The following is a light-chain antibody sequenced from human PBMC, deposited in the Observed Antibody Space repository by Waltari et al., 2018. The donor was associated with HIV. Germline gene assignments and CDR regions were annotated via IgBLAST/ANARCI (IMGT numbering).Light chain of an antibody. CDR1: QDINHY. CDR3: QQYDSLPVV. V-gene: IGKV1-33*01. Sequence: IQMTQSPSSLSVSVGDTVTITCQASQDINHYLNWYQQKPGKPPKLLMYDASNLEVGVPSMFSGSGSVTHFTFILSSLQPEDIATYYCQQYDSLPVVFGKGTRLEI. CDR2: DAS. J-gene: IGKJ5*01.